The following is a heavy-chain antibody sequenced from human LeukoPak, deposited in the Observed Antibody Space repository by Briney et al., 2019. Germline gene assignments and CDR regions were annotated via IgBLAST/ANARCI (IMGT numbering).Heavy chain of an antibody. V-gene: IGHV3-74*01. CDR3: ARELPFDY. Sequence: GGSLRLSCAVSGFTFSNYWMHWVRQAPGKGLVWVSRIKSDRSRTDYADSVKGRFTISRDNAKNTLYLQMNSLRAEDTAIYYCARELPFDYWGQGALVTVSS. J-gene: IGHJ4*02. CDR2: IKSDRSRT. CDR1: GFTFSNYW. D-gene: IGHD2-15*01.